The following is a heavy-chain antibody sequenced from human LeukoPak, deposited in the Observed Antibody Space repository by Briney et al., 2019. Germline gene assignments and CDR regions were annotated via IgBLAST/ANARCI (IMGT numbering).Heavy chain of an antibody. V-gene: IGHV3-48*01. J-gene: IGHJ4*02. CDR1: GFIFSSYS. D-gene: IGHD2-21*01. CDR2: ISISSGTT. CDR3: ARNTHYSFDY. Sequence: GGSLRLSCAASGFIFSSYSMNWVRQAPGKGLEWVSYISISSGTTSYADSVRGRFTISSDNAKNSLYLQMNSLRAEDTAVYYCARNTHYSFDYWGQGTLVIVSS.